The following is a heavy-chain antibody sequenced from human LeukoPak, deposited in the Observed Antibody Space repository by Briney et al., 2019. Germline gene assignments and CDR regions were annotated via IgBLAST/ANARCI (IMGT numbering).Heavy chain of an antibody. CDR1: GYTFTGYY. CDR2: INPNSGGT. Sequence: ASVKVSCKASGYTFTGYYMHWVRQAPGQGLEWMGWINPNSGGTNYARKFQGRVTMTRDTSISTAYMELSRLRSDDTAVYYCASPYSSSLVGAFDIWGQGTMVTVSS. V-gene: IGHV1-2*02. J-gene: IGHJ3*02. D-gene: IGHD6-13*01. CDR3: ASPYSSSLVGAFDI.